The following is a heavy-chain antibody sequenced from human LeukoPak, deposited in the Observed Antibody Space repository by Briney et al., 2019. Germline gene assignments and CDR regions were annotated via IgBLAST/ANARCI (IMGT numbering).Heavy chain of an antibody. J-gene: IGHJ4*02. D-gene: IGHD3-22*01. CDR2: INSDGSST. CDR3: ARDFDYYDSSGYFGY. CDR1: GFTFSSYW. Sequence: GGSLRLSCAASGFTFSSYWMHWVRQAPGKGLVWVSRINSDGSSTSYADSVKGRFTISRDNAKNTLYLQMNSLRAEDTAVYYCARDFDYYDSSGYFGYWGQGTLVTVSS. V-gene: IGHV3-74*01.